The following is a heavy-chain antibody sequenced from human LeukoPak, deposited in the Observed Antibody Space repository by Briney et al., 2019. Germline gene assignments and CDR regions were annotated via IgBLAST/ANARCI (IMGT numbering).Heavy chain of an antibody. D-gene: IGHD2-15*01. CDR1: GFTFSSYW. V-gene: IGHV3-7*01. CDR2: IKQDGSEK. J-gene: IGHJ4*02. Sequence: SGGSLRLSCAASGFTFSSYWMSWVRQAPGKGLEWVANIKQDGSEKYYVDSVKGRFTISRDNAKNSLYLQMNSLRAEDTAVYYRASDGLYCSGGSCYSDYWGQGTLVTVSS. CDR3: ASDGLYCSGGSCYSDY.